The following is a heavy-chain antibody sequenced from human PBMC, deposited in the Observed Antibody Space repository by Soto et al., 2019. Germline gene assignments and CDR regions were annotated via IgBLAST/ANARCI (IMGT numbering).Heavy chain of an antibody. CDR3: ARDDYDILTGYYPHLRHFDY. CDR1: GYTFTSYG. V-gene: IGHV1-18*01. J-gene: IGHJ4*02. CDR2: ISAYNGNT. Sequence: QVQLVQSGAEVKKPGASVKVSCKASGYTFTSYGISWVRQAPGQGLEWMGWISAYNGNTNYAQKLQGRVTMTTDTYTSTDYMELRSLRADDTAVYYCARDDYDILTGYYPHLRHFDYWGQGTLVTVSS. D-gene: IGHD3-9*01.